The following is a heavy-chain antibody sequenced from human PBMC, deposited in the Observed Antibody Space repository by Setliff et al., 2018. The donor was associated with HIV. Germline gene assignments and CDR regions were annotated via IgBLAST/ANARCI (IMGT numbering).Heavy chain of an antibody. D-gene: IGHD1-20*01. V-gene: IGHV3-74*01. CDR2: INTDGSSI. CDR1: GFTFSNYW. CDR3: AKISGTFRYIDC. J-gene: IGHJ4*02. Sequence: PGGSLRLSCVASGFTFSNYWMHWVRQAPGKGLVWVSRINTDGSSISHADSVEGRFTISRDNSKNTLYLQMSSLRAEDTAMYYCAKISGTFRYIDCWGQGTLVTVS.